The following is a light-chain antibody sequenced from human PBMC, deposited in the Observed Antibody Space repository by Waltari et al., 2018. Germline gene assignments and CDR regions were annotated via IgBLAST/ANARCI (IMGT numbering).Light chain of an antibody. Sequence: DIQMTQSPSSVSASVGARVTITCRASQGINDWLAWYQQKPGKAPKLLIYAASTLQSGVPSRFSGSGSGTDFTLTISSLQPEDFATYFCQQADSIPITFGQGTRLEIK. CDR1: QGINDW. CDR2: AAS. V-gene: IGKV1D-12*01. J-gene: IGKJ5*01. CDR3: QQADSIPIT.